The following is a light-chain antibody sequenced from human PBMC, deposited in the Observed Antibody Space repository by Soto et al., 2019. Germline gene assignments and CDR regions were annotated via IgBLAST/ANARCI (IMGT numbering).Light chain of an antibody. CDR1: QSISSW. CDR2: KAS. J-gene: IGKJ1*01. Sequence: DIQMTQSPSTLSASLGDRVTITCRASQSISSWLAWYQQKPGKAPKLLIYKASSLESGVPSRFSGSGSGTEFSLTISSMKPDDFATYHCQQYYTFWSFGQGTKVDIK. V-gene: IGKV1-5*03. CDR3: QQYYTFWS.